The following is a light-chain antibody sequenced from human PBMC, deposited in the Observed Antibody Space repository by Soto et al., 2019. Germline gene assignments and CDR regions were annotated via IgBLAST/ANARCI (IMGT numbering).Light chain of an antibody. V-gene: IGKV1-5*01. CDR1: QNINRW. CDR2: DAS. J-gene: IGKJ2*01. Sequence: DIQLTKSPSTLSASVGDRVTITCRASQNINRWLAWYQQKPGKAPKVLIYDASSLKSGVPSRFSGSGSGTEFTLTITSLQPEDFATYYCQQYGGNFGQGTNLEIK. CDR3: QQYGGN.